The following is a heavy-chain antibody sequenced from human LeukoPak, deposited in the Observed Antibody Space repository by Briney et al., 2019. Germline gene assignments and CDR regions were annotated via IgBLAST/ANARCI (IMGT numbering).Heavy chain of an antibody. D-gene: IGHD3-16*01. V-gene: IGHV4-30-2*01. Sequence: PSETLSLTCAVSGGSISSGGNSWSWIRQPPGKGLEWIGYIYHSGSTYYNPSLKSRVTISVDRSKNQFSLKLTSVTAADTAVYYCARVSLVSYNYGTDVWGQGTTVTVSS. CDR2: IYHSGST. CDR1: GGSISSGGNS. CDR3: ARVSLVSYNYGTDV. J-gene: IGHJ6*02.